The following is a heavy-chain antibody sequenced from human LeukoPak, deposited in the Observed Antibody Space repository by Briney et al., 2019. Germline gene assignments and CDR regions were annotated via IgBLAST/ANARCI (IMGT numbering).Heavy chain of an antibody. Sequence: ASVKLSCKPSGSTFTTYYLHCVRQARCQGLEWMGWINLNNSVTIDAQTFRGRVTITMDTSINTAYMELTGLTSDDTALYDCARDPSNRHYTDVWGIGTTVTVSS. CDR3: ARDPSNRHYTDV. CDR2: INLNNSVT. J-gene: IGHJ6*03. CDR1: GSTFTTYY. V-gene: IGHV1-2*02. D-gene: IGHD1-14*01.